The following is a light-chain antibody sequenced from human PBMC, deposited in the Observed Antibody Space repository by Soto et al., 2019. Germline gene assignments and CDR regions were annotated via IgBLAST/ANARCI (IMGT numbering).Light chain of an antibody. Sequence: EIVLTQSPDTLSLSPGERATLSCRASQSFSSSYLAWYQQKPGQAPRLLIYGASSRATGVPDRFSGGGSGTDFTLTISRLEPEDFAVYYCHQYGGCAFDQGTKVDIK. J-gene: IGKJ1*01. V-gene: IGKV3-20*01. CDR2: GAS. CDR3: HQYGGCA. CDR1: QSFSSSY.